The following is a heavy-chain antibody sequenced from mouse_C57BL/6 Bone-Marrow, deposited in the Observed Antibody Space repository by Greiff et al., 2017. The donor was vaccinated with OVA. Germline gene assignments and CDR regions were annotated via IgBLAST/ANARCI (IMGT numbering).Heavy chain of an antibody. V-gene: IGHV7-3*01. CDR3: ARFYESGDY. CDR2: IRNKANGYTT. J-gene: IGHJ2*01. D-gene: IGHD2-3*01. CDR1: GFTFTDYY. Sequence: EVKLMESGGGLVQPGGSLSLSCAASGFTFTDYYMSWVRQPPGKALEWLGFIRNKANGYTTEYSASVKGRFTISRDNSQSILYLQMNALRAEDSATYSCARFYESGDYWGQGTTLTVSS.